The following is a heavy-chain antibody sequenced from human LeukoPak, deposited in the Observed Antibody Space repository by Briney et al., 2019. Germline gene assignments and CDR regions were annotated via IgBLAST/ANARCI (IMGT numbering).Heavy chain of an antibody. D-gene: IGHD3-22*01. V-gene: IGHV4-38-2*02. CDR1: GYYISSGYY. Sequence: KPSETLSLTCAVSGYYISSGYYWGWIRQPPGKGLEWIGSIFHSGNTYQNPSLKSRVTISLDTSKNHFSLKLSSVPAADTAVYYCARDNSLYADDSSGFGAFDIWGQGTMVTVSS. CDR2: IFHSGNT. J-gene: IGHJ3*02. CDR3: ARDNSLYADDSSGFGAFDI.